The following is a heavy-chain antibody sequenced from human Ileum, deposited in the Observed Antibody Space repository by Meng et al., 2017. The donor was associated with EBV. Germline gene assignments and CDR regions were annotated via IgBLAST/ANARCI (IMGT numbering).Heavy chain of an antibody. Sequence: EVQVVASGGGWVQPGGALSLFFAASGFTFNSYGMAWVRQAPGKGLEWVSVISDNGVRTAYADSVKGRFTISRDNSKNTLYLQMNSLRAGDTAVYYCAKEEMRVGATRAFDYWGQGALVTVSS. J-gene: IGHJ4*02. CDR3: AKEEMRVGATRAFDY. CDR1: GFTFNSYG. V-gene: IGHV3-23*04. CDR2: ISDNGVRT. D-gene: IGHD1-26*01.